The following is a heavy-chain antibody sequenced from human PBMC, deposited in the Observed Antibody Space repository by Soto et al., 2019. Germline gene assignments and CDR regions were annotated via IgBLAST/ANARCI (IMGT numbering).Heavy chain of an antibody. J-gene: IGHJ3*02. CDR2: IYYSGST. Sequence: SESLSLTCTVSGGAISSSSYYWGWIRQPPGKGLEWIGSIYYSGSTYYNPSLKSRVTISVDTSKNQFSLKLSSVTAADTAVYYCARHPTVGTYCSGGSCYAAFDIWGQGTMVS. D-gene: IGHD2-15*01. V-gene: IGHV4-39*01. CDR1: GGAISSSSYY. CDR3: ARHPTVGTYCSGGSCYAAFDI.